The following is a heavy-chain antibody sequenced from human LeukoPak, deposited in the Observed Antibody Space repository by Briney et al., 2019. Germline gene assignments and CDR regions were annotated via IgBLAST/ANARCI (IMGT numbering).Heavy chain of an antibody. CDR1: VFTFSAYW. D-gene: IGHD4-23*01. J-gene: IGHJ3*02. CDR3: TREARWSPGAFDI. Sequence: PGGSLRLSCAPSVFTFSAYWMHWVRQAPGKGPVWVSGINGDASDTTYADSVTGRLPISRDNVKKTLYLQMFSLRVEDTAVYYCTREARWSPGAFDIWGQGTIVTVSS. CDR2: INGDASDT. V-gene: IGHV3-74*03.